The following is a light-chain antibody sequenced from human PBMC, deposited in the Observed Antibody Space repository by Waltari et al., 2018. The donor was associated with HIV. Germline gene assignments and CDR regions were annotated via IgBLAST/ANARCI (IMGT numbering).Light chain of an antibody. V-gene: IGLV1-44*01. J-gene: IGLJ3*02. CDR2: SNN. CDR1: SSNIGSNI. CDR3: AAWDDSLNAWV. Sequence: QSVLAQPPSAAGTPGQRVSIPWSGSSSNIGSNIVNWYQQLPGTAPKLLIYSNNQRPSGVPDRFSGSKSGTSASLAISGLQSEDEADYYCAAWDDSLNAWVFGGGTKLTVL.